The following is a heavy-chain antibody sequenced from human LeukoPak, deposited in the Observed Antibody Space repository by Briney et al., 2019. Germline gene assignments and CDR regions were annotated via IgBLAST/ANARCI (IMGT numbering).Heavy chain of an antibody. Sequence: ASVKVSCTASGYTFTSYAMHWVRQAPGQRLEWMGWINAGNGNTKYSQKFQGRVTITRDTSASTAYMELSSLRSEDTAVYYCARGDYGDYYLGYWGQGTLVTVSS. V-gene: IGHV1-3*01. CDR1: GYTFTSYA. D-gene: IGHD4-17*01. CDR2: INAGNGNT. CDR3: ARGDYGDYYLGY. J-gene: IGHJ4*02.